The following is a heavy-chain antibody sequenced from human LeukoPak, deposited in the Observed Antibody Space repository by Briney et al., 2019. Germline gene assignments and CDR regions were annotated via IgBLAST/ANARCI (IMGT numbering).Heavy chain of an antibody. CDR1: GFTFSSYG. Sequence: GGSLRLSCAASGFTFSSYGMHWVRQAPGKGLEWVAVIWYDGSNKYYADSVKGRFTISRDNSKNTLYLQMNSLRAEDTAVYYCGIYAGYYGSGSYRDFDYWGQGTLVTVSS. J-gene: IGHJ4*02. CDR3: GIYAGYYGSGSYRDFDY. V-gene: IGHV3-33*01. D-gene: IGHD3-10*01. CDR2: IWYDGSNK.